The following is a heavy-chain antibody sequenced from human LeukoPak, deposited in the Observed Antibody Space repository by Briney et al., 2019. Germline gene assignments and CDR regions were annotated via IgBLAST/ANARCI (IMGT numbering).Heavy chain of an antibody. J-gene: IGHJ4*02. CDR2: ISGSGGST. CDR1: GFTFSDYA. D-gene: IGHD2/OR15-2a*01. V-gene: IGHV3-23*01. CDR3: AKDLSTAAKYYFDY. Sequence: GGSLRLSCAVSGFTFSDYAMSWVRQAPGKGLEWVSSISGSGGSTYHADSVKGRFTISRDNSKNTLSQQMNSLRAEDTALYYCAKDLSTAAKYYFDYWGQGALVTVSS.